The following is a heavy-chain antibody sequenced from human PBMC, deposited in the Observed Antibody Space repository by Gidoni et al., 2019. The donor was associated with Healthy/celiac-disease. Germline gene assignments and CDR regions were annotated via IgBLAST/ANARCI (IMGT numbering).Heavy chain of an antibody. CDR2: SYHSGST. CDR3: AGSRSEENWFDP. J-gene: IGHJ5*02. CDR1: GYSISSGYY. V-gene: IGHV4-38-2*02. Sequence: QVQLQESGAGLVKPAETLSLTCTVSGYSISSGYYWGWIRQPPGKVLEWIGSSYHSGSTYYNPSLKSQVTISVETSKNQFSRELGTVAAADTAVYYCAGSRSEENWFDPWGQGTLVTVSS.